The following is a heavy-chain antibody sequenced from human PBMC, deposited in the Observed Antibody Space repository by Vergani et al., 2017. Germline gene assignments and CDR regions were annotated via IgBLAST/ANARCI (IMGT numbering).Heavy chain of an antibody. D-gene: IGHD3-10*01. CDR2: FDPEDGET. CDR1: GYTLTELY. CDR3: ATGGVRRVMTKRRYNYYYYGMDV. J-gene: IGHJ6*02. V-gene: IGHV1-24*01. Sequence: QVQLVQSGAEVKKPGASVKVSCKVSGYTLTELYMHWVRQAPGKGLEWMGGFDPEDGETIYAQKFQGRVTMTEDTSTDTAYMELSSLRSEDTAVYYCATGGVRRVMTKRRYNYYYYGMDVWGQGTTVTVSS.